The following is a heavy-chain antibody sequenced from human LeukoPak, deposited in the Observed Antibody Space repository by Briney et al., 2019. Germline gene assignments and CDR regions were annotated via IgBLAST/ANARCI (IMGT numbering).Heavy chain of an antibody. CDR3: ARDLGGDYGGKGGY. J-gene: IGHJ4*02. Sequence: PGGSLRLSCAASGFTFRSHAMSWVRRAPGRGLEWVSAIRGDGATMFYADSVKGRITVSRDNSKNTLYLQMNSLRAEDTAVYYCARDLGGDYGGKGGYWGQGTLVTVSS. CDR2: IRGDGATM. D-gene: IGHD4-23*01. V-gene: IGHV3-23*01. CDR1: GFTFRSHA.